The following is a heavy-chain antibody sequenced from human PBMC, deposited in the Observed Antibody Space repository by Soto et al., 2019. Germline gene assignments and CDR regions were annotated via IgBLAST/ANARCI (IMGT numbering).Heavy chain of an antibody. V-gene: IGHV1-18*01. CDR3: ARTNYDFWSGAAKNYGMDV. CDR2: ISAYSGGT. CDR1: GYTFTSYG. Sequence: GASVKVSCKASGYTFTSYGISWVRQAPGQGLEWMGWISAYSGGTNYAQKLQGRVTMTRDTSTSTAYMELSRLRSDDTAVYYCARTNYDFWSGAAKNYGMDVWGQGT. J-gene: IGHJ6*02. D-gene: IGHD3-3*01.